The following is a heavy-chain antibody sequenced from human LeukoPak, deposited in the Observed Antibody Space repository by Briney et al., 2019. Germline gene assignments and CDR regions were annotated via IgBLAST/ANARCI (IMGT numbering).Heavy chain of an antibody. V-gene: IGHV3-30-3*01. CDR3: AREGGDCTNRVCYSFDY. CDR1: GFTFSSYA. D-gene: IGHD2-8*01. Sequence: GGSLRLSCAASGFTFSSYAMRWVRQAPGKGLEWVAVISYDGSNKYYADSVKGRFTISRDNSKNTLYLQTNSLRAEDTAVYYCAREGGDCTNRVCYSFDYWGQGTLVTVSS. CDR2: ISYDGSNK. J-gene: IGHJ4*02.